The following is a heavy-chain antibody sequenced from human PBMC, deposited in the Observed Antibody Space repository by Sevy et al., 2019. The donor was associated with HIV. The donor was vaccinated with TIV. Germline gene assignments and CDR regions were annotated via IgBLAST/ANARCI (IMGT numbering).Heavy chain of an antibody. CDR1: GFNFSNVW. CDR3: ATGGSLFQH. Sequence: AGSLRLSCAASGFNFSNVWMSWIRQAPGKALEGVGHVQSKTEGGTTDYAAPVRGRLAISRDDSKNTLYLEMTSLKTEDTAVYYCATGGSLFQHWGQGTLVTVSS. V-gene: IGHV3-15*01. D-gene: IGHD3-16*01. J-gene: IGHJ1*01. CDR2: VQSKTEGGTT.